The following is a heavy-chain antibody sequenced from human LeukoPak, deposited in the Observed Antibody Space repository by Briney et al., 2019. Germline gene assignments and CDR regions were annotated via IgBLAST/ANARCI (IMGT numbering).Heavy chain of an antibody. Sequence: ASVKVSCKASGYTFTSYAMHWVRQAPGQRLEWMGWINAGNGNTKYSQKFQGRVTITRDTSASTAYMELSSLRSEDTAVYYCARSSVMAAAGTGRNQYFQHWGQGTLVTVSS. CDR3: ARSSVMAAAGTGRNQYFQH. D-gene: IGHD6-13*01. CDR2: INAGNGNT. CDR1: GYTFTSYA. V-gene: IGHV1-3*01. J-gene: IGHJ1*01.